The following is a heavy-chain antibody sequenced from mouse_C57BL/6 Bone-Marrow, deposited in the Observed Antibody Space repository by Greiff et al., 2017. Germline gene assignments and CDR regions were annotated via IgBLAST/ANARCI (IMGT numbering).Heavy chain of an antibody. CDR3: ARDYGSSYGYFNY. J-gene: IGHJ2*01. Sequence: EVQGVESGGGLVKPGGSLKLSCAASGFTFSSYAMSWVRQTPEQRLEWVATISDGGSYTYYPDNVKGRFTISRDNAKNNLYLQMSHLTSEDTAMYYCARDYGSSYGYFNYWGQGTTLTVSS. V-gene: IGHV5-4*01. CDR2: ISDGGSYT. CDR1: GFTFSSYA. D-gene: IGHD1-1*01.